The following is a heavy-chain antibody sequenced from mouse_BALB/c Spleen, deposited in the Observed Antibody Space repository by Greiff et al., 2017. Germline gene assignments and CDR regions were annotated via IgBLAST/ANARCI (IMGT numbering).Heavy chain of an antibody. Sequence: DVMLVESGGGLVKPGGSLKLSCAASGFTFSSYTMSWVRQTPEKRLEWVATISSGGSYTYYPDSVKGRFTISRDNAKNTLYLQMSSLKSEDTAMYYCTREGDYPWFAYWGQGTLVTVSA. J-gene: IGHJ3*01. D-gene: IGHD2-4*01. CDR2: ISSGGSYT. CDR3: TREGDYPWFAY. CDR1: GFTFSSYT. V-gene: IGHV5-6-4*01.